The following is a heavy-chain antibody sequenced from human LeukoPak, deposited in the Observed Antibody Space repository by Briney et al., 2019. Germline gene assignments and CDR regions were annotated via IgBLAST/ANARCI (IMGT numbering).Heavy chain of an antibody. CDR2: IKQDGSEK. D-gene: IGHD3-9*01. V-gene: IGHV3-7*01. CDR3: ASTRLGLTNWFDP. Sequence: GGSLRLSCAASGFTFSSYWMSWVRQAPGKGLEWAANIKQDGSEKYYVDSVKGRFTISRDNAKNSLYPQMNSLRAEDTAVYYCASTRLGLTNWFDPWGQGTLVTVSS. CDR1: GFTFSSYW. J-gene: IGHJ5*02.